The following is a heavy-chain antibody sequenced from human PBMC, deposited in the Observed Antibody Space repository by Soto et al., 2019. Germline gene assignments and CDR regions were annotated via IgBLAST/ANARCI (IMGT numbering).Heavy chain of an antibody. Sequence: QVQLVQSGAEVKKPGASVKVSCKASGYTFTSYYMHWVRQAPGQGLEWMGIINPSGGSTSYAQKCQGRVTMTRDTSTSTVYMELSSLRSEDTAVYYCARERVTVTTMGVLDYWGQGTLVTVSS. CDR2: INPSGGST. D-gene: IGHD4-17*01. CDR1: GYTFTSYY. J-gene: IGHJ4*02. CDR3: ARERVTVTTMGVLDY. V-gene: IGHV1-46*03.